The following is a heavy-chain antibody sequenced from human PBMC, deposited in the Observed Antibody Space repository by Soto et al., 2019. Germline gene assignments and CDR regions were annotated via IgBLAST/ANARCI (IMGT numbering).Heavy chain of an antibody. CDR2: MNPNSGNT. J-gene: IGHJ6*02. Sequence: QVQLVQSGAEVKKPGASVKVSCKASGYTFTSYDINWVRQATGEGLEWMGWMNPNSGNTGYAQKFQGRVTMTRNTSISTAYMELSSLRSEDTAVYYCARWPDGYYYYGMDVWGQGTTVTVSS. V-gene: IGHV1-8*01. CDR1: GYTFTSYD. CDR3: ARWPDGYYYYGMDV.